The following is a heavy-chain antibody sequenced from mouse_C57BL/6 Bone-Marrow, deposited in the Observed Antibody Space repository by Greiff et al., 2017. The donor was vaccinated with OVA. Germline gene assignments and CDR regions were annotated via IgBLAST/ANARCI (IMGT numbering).Heavy chain of an antibody. J-gene: IGHJ2*01. CDR3: VRATVHYFDY. CDR2: IRSKSSNYAK. D-gene: IGHD2-1*01. CDR1: GFTFNTYA. V-gene: IGHV10-3*01. Sequence: EVQLVESGGGLVQPKGSLKLSCAASGFTFNTYAMHWVRQAPGKGLEWVARIRSKSSNYAKYYADSVKDRFTISREDSQSMLYLQMNNPKTEDTAMYSCVRATVHYFDYWGQGTTLTVSS.